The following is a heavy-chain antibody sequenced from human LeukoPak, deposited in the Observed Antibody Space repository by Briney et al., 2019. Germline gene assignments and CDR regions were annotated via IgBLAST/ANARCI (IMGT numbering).Heavy chain of an antibody. V-gene: IGHV1-24*01. CDR2: FDPEDGET. D-gene: IGHD6-13*01. Sequence: GASVKVSCKASGYTFTGYYMHWVRQAPGKGLEWMGGFDPEDGETIYAQKFQGRVTMTEDTSTDTAYMELSSLRSEDTAVYYCGAAEFDAFDIWGQGTMVTVSS. J-gene: IGHJ3*02. CDR3: GAAEFDAFDI. CDR1: GYTFTGYY.